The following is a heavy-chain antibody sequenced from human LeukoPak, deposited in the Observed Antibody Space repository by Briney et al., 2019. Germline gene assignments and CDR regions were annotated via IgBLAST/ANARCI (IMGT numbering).Heavy chain of an antibody. D-gene: IGHD3-9*01. CDR1: GGTFSSYA. CDR3: AREARRLLRYFDWSPFDP. V-gene: IGHV1-69*04. J-gene: IGHJ5*02. CDR2: IIPILGIA. Sequence: SVKVSCKASGGTFSSYAISWVRQAPGQGLEWMGRIIPILGIANYAQKFQGRVTITADKSTSTAYMELSSLRSEDTAVYYCAREARRLLRYFDWSPFDPWGQGTLVTVSS.